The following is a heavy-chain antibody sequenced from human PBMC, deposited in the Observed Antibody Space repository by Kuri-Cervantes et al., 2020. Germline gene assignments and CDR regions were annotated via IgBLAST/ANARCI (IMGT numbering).Heavy chain of an antibody. CDR2: ISYDGSNK. J-gene: IGHJ6*02. D-gene: IGHD3-22*01. Sequence: GESLKISCAASGFTFSSYSMNWVRQAPGKGLEWVAVISYDGSNKYYADSVKGRFTISRDNSKNTLYLQMNSLRAEDTAVYYCARERITMIVVDPMGGMDVWGQGTTVTVSS. CDR3: ARERITMIVVDPMGGMDV. V-gene: IGHV3-30*03. CDR1: GFTFSSYS.